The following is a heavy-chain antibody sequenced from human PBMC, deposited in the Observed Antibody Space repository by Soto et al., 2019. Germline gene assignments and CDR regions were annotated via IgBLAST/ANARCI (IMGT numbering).Heavy chain of an antibody. J-gene: IGHJ4*02. CDR1: GFTFTSSA. V-gene: IGHV1-58*01. CDR2: IVVGSGNT. Sequence: GASVKVSCKASGFTFTSSAVQWVRQARGQRLEWIGWIVVGSGNTNYAQKFQERVTITRDMSTSTAYMELSSLRSEDTAVYYCAADIGSWNYVYDYWGQGTLVTVSS. D-gene: IGHD1-7*01. CDR3: AADIGSWNYVYDY.